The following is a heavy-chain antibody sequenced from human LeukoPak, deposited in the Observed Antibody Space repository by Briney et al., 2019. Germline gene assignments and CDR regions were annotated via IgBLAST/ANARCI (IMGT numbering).Heavy chain of an antibody. CDR2: IYYSGST. Sequence: SETLSLTCTVSGGSISSSSYYWGWIRQPPGKGLEWIGSIYYSGSTYYNPSLKNRVTISVDTPKNQFSLKLSSVTAADTAVYYCARQRSSGWYFDYWGQGTLVTVSS. D-gene: IGHD6-19*01. CDR1: GGSISSSSYY. V-gene: IGHV4-39*01. CDR3: ARQRSSGWYFDY. J-gene: IGHJ4*02.